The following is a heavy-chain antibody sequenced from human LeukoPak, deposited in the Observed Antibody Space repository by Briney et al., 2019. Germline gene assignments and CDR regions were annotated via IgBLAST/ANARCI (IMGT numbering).Heavy chain of an antibody. CDR2: ISYDGSKK. D-gene: IGHD6-13*01. V-gene: IGHV3-30*03. Sequence: GRSLRLSCAASGFTFSNYGMHWVRQAPGKGLEWVAVISYDGSKKYYVDSVKGRLTISRDNSNNTLFLQMNSLRPEGTAVYYCALSSMASAGCFDYWGQGTLVTVSS. CDR3: ALSSMASAGCFDY. J-gene: IGHJ4*02. CDR1: GFTFSNYG.